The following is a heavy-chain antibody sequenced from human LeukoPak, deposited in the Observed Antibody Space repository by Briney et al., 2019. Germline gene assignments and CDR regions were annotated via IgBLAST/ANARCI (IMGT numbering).Heavy chain of an antibody. CDR3: ARATFRSSGHSY. Sequence: GGSLRLSCAASGFTVSYYEMNWVRQAPGKGLEWVSYISNSGATIYYADSVKGRFTISRDNAKSSLFLQMNSLRAEDTGVYYCARATFRSSGHSYWGQGTLVTVSS. V-gene: IGHV3-48*03. CDR1: GFTVSYYE. CDR2: ISNSGATI. J-gene: IGHJ4*02. D-gene: IGHD6-25*01.